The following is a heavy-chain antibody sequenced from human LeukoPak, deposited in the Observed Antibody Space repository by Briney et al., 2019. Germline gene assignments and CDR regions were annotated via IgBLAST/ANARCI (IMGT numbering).Heavy chain of an antibody. V-gene: IGHV3-30*02. J-gene: IGHJ3*02. Sequence: GGSLRLSCAASGYTFSWHAVHWVRQAPGKGLEWVAFIWYDGSDKYYADSVKGRFTLSRDNSKNTLFLQMNSLRDEDTAVYYCAKQYTSSSYRGDAFDIWGQGTMVTVSS. D-gene: IGHD6-13*01. CDR2: IWYDGSDK. CDR3: AKQYTSSSYRGDAFDI. CDR1: GYTFSWHA.